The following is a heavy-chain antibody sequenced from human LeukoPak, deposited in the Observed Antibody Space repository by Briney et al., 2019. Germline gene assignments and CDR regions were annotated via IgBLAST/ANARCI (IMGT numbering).Heavy chain of an antibody. CDR1: GYTFTGYY. V-gene: IGHV1-2*06. J-gene: IGHJ5*02. CDR2: INPNSGGT. Sequence: GASVKVSCMASGYTFTGYYMHWVRQAPGQGLEWMGRINPNSGGTNYAQKFQGRVTMTRDTSISTAYMELSRLRSDDTAVYYCARAGMMWFGELHNWFDPWGQGTLVTVSS. CDR3: ARAGMMWFGELHNWFDP. D-gene: IGHD3-10*01.